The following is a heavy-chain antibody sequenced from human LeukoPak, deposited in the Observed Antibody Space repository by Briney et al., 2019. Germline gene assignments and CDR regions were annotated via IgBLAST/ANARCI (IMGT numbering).Heavy chain of an antibody. Sequence: ASVRVSCKVSGYTLTELSMHWVRQAPGKGLEWMGGFDPEDGETIYAQKFQGRVTMTTDTSTSTAYMELRSLRSDDTAVYYCARDTYYYGSGSSNWFDPWGQGTLVTVSS. V-gene: IGHV1-24*01. CDR1: GYTLTELS. J-gene: IGHJ5*02. CDR2: FDPEDGET. CDR3: ARDTYYYGSGSSNWFDP. D-gene: IGHD3-10*01.